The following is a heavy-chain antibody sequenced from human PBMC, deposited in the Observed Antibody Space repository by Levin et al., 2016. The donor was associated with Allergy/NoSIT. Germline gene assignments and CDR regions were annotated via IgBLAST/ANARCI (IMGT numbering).Heavy chain of an antibody. V-gene: IGHV3-30*04. CDR1: GFTFSSYP. D-gene: IGHD6-13*01. CDR2: ISYDGSDK. CDR3: ARGRESSSGYYYYGMDF. Sequence: GGSLRLSCAASGFTFSSYPMLWVRQAPGKGLEWVAVISYDGSDKHYADSVKGRSTISRDTSRKTVSLQMNSLRADDTAMYYCARGRESSSGYYYYGMDFWGQGTTVTVSS. J-gene: IGHJ6*02.